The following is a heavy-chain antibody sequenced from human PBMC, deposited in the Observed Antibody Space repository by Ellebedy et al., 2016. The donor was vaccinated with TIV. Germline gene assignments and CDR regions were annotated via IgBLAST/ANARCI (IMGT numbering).Heavy chain of an antibody. CDR3: ARDGTNPYYYGSGSYRGIDY. Sequence: ASVKVSXKASGYTFTSYGISWVRQAPGQGLEWMGIINPSGGSTSYAQKFQGRVTMTRDTSTSTVYMELSSLRSEDTAVYYCARDGTNPYYYGSGSYRGIDYWGQGTLVTVSS. CDR1: GYTFTSYG. V-gene: IGHV1-46*01. D-gene: IGHD3-10*01. J-gene: IGHJ4*02. CDR2: INPSGGST.